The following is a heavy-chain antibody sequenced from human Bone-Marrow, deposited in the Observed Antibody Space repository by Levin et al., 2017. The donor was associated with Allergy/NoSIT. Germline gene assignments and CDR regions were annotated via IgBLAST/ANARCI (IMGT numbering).Heavy chain of an antibody. CDR3: AHLKKIDIRRPGDYFDP. V-gene: IGHV2-5*01. D-gene: IGHD7-27*01. CDR1: GFSLTTAGEG. J-gene: IGHJ5*02. CDR2: IYWNGDK. Sequence: SGPTLVKPTQTLTLSCAFSGFSLTTAGEGVGWIRQPPGKALEWLALIYWNGDKRYSPSLETRLTIAKATSETEVVLTMADMDPVDTATYFCAHLKKIDIRRPGDYFDPWGQGSLVTVSS.